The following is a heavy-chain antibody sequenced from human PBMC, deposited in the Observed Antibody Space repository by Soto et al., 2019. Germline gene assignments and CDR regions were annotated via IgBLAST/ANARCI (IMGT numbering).Heavy chain of an antibody. CDR1: GFIFSNFW. V-gene: IGHV3-7*05. Sequence: EVQLVESGGDLVQPGGSLRLSCAASGFIFSNFWMSWVRQAPGKGLEWVANIKEDGSEKYHVDSVKGRFTISRGNANELLFLQMDHLGAEDTAVEKCVSGWGHSFDYCGQGTLVTVSS. J-gene: IGHJ4*02. CDR3: VSGWGHSFDY. D-gene: IGHD3-16*01. CDR2: IKEDGSEK.